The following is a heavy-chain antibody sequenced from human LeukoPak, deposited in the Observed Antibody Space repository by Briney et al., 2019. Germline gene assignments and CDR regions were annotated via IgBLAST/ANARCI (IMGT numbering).Heavy chain of an antibody. CDR2: IKQDGSEK. Sequence: PGGSLRLSCAVSGFTFSSYWMSWVRQTPGKGLEWVANIKQDGSEKYYVDSVKGRFTISRDNAENSLYLQMNSLRAEDTAVYYCANMVRGLIIYYWGQGTLVTVSS. D-gene: IGHD3-10*01. CDR1: GFTFSSYW. V-gene: IGHV3-7*03. CDR3: ANMVRGLIIYY. J-gene: IGHJ4*02.